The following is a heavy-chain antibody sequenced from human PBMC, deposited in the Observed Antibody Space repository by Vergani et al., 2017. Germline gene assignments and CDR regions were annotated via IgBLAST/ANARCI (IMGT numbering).Heavy chain of an antibody. CDR2: IIPIFGTA. V-gene: IGHV1-69*01. CDR1: GGTFSSYA. Sequence: QVQLVQSGAEVKKPGSSVKVSCKASGGTFSSYAISWVRQAPGQGLEWMGGIIPIFGTANYAQKFQGRVTITADESTSTAYMELSSLRSEDTAVYYCARGAEDCSGGSCDYGGYWGQGTLVTVSS. J-gene: IGHJ4*02. D-gene: IGHD2-15*01. CDR3: ARGAEDCSGGSCDYGGY.